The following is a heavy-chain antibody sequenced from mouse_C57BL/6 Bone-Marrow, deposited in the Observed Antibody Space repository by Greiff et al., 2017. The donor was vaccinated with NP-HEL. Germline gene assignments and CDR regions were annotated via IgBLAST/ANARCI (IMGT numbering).Heavy chain of an antibody. CDR2: IYPRDGST. CDR3: ARRGYYGSSLAWFAY. Sequence: VKLMESDAELVKPGASVKISCKVSGYTFTDHTIHWMKQRPEQGLEWIGYIYPRDGSTKYNEKFKGKATLTADKSSSTAYMQLNSLTSEDSAVYFCARRGYYGSSLAWFAYWGQGTLVTVSA. CDR1: GYTFTDHT. J-gene: IGHJ3*01. V-gene: IGHV1-78*01. D-gene: IGHD1-1*01.